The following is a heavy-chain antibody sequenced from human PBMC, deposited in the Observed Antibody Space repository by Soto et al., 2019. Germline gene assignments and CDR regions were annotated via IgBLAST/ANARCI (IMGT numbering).Heavy chain of an antibody. Sequence: QVQLQESGPGLVKPSQTLSLACSVSGASINSGGYFWSWIRQLPGKGLEWIGYIHYSGSTYYNPSLKSRVVMSMDTSKNDFSLKLSSVTAADTAMFYCSRGFVETAMASDYWGQGALVTVSS. V-gene: IGHV4-31*03. J-gene: IGHJ4*02. CDR3: SRGFVETAMASDY. CDR2: IHYSGST. D-gene: IGHD5-18*01. CDR1: GASINSGGYF.